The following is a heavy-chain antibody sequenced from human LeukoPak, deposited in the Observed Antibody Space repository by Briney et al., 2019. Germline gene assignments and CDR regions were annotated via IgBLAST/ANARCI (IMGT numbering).Heavy chain of an antibody. Sequence: GGSLRLSCAASGFTFSNAWMSWVRQAPGKGLEWVGRIKSKTDGGTTDYAAPVKGRFTISRDDSKNTLYLQMNSLKTEGTAVYYCTTEILGYCSGGSCYSGVYWGQGTLVTVSS. CDR1: GFTFSNAW. CDR3: TTEILGYCSGGSCYSGVY. J-gene: IGHJ4*02. CDR2: IKSKTDGGTT. V-gene: IGHV3-15*01. D-gene: IGHD2-15*01.